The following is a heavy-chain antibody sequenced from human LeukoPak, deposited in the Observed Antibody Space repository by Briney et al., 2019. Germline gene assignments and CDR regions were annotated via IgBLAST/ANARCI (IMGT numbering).Heavy chain of an antibody. CDR2: ISYDGSNK. Sequence: PGRSLRLSCAASGFTFSSYAMHWVRQAPGKGLEWVAVISYDGSNKYYADSVKGRFTISRDNSKNTLYLQMNSLRAEDTAVYYCARVKGITIFGVAPVDYWGQGTLVTVSS. V-gene: IGHV3-30-3*01. CDR1: GFTFSSYA. D-gene: IGHD3-3*01. CDR3: ARVKGITIFGVAPVDY. J-gene: IGHJ4*02.